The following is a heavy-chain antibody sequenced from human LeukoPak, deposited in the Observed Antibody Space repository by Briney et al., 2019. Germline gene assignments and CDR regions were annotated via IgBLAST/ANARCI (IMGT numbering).Heavy chain of an antibody. CDR2: IIPIFGTA. J-gene: IGHJ4*02. D-gene: IGHD3-10*01. Sequence: SVNVSCKASGGTSSSYAISWVRQAPGQGLEWMGGIIPIFGTANYAQKFQGRVTITADESTSTAYMELSSLRSEDTAVYYCARGAGKYIDSSLDYWGQGTLVTVS. V-gene: IGHV1-69*13. CDR3: ARGAGKYIDSSLDY. CDR1: GGTSSSYA.